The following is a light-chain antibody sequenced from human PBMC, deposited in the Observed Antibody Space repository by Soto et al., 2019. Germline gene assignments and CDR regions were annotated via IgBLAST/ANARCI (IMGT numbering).Light chain of an antibody. V-gene: IGKV1-8*01. J-gene: IGKJ1*01. Sequence: AIRMTQSPSSFSASTGDRVTITCRASQGISSYLAWYPQKPGKAPKLLIYAASTLQSGVPSRLRGSGSGTDFTRPISCLQSEDVATYYCQQYYSYPWTFCQGTKVEIK. CDR1: QGISSY. CDR3: QQYYSYPWT. CDR2: AAS.